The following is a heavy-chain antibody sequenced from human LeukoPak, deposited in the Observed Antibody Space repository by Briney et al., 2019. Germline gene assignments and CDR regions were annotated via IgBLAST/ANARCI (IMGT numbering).Heavy chain of an antibody. D-gene: IGHD4-23*01. CDR3: ARTATVVPFDY. Sequence: PSETLSLTCAVYGGSFSGYYWSWIRQPPGKGLEWIGEINHSGSTNYNPSLKSRVTISVDTSKNQFSLKLSSVTAADTAVYYCARTATVVPFDYWGQGTLVTVSS. J-gene: IGHJ4*02. CDR2: INHSGST. CDR1: GGSFSGYY. V-gene: IGHV4-34*01.